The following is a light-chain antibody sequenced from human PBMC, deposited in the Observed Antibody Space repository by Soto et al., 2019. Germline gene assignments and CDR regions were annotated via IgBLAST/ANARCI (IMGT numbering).Light chain of an antibody. CDR2: GNT. Sequence: QSVLTQPPSVSGSPGQRVTISCTGSSSNIGAGYDVHWYQQFPGTTPKFLIYGNTNRPSGVPDRFSGSKSGTSASLDITGLQAEDEAEYFCKSYNSNQTVVFGAGTKLTVL. CDR1: SSNIGAGYD. CDR3: KSYNSNQTVV. V-gene: IGLV1-40*01. J-gene: IGLJ2*01.